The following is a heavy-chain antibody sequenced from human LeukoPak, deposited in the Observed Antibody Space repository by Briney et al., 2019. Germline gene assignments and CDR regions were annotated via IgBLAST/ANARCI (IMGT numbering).Heavy chain of an antibody. CDR2: IIPIFGTA. CDR3: ARDVSDCSGGSCYSYYFDY. V-gene: IGHV1-69*13. J-gene: IGHJ4*02. Sequence: SVTVSFKASGGTFISYAISWVRQAPGQGLEWMGGIIPIFGTANYTQKFQGRVTITADEDTSTDYMELSSLRSEDTAVYYCARDVSDCSGGSCYSYYFDYWGQGTLVTVSS. D-gene: IGHD2-15*01. CDR1: GGTFISYA.